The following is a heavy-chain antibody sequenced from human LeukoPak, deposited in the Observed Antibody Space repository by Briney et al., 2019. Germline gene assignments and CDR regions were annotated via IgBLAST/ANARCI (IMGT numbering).Heavy chain of an antibody. J-gene: IGHJ4*02. CDR3: ATHLLYSSSWYYFDY. V-gene: IGHV1-18*01. CDR2: ISAYNGNT. D-gene: IGHD6-13*01. Sequence: GASVKVSCKASGYTFTSYGISWVRQAPGQGLEWMGWISAYNGNTNYAQKLQGRVTMTTDTSTSTAYMELRSLRSDDTAVYYCATHLLYSSSWYYFDYWGQGTLVTVSS. CDR1: GYTFTSYG.